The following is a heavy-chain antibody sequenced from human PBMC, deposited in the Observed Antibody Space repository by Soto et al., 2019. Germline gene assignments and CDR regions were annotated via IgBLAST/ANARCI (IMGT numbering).Heavy chain of an antibody. J-gene: IGHJ6*02. CDR1: GGSISSYY. Sequence: SETLSLTCTVSGGSISSYYWSWIRQPPGKGLEWIGYIYYSGSTNYNPSLKSRVTISVDTSKNQFSLKLSSVTAADTAVYYCARDPSYSSSWGTYYYYYGMDVWGQGTTVTVSS. CDR2: IYYSGST. CDR3: ARDPSYSSSWGTYYYYYGMDV. D-gene: IGHD6-13*01. V-gene: IGHV4-59*01.